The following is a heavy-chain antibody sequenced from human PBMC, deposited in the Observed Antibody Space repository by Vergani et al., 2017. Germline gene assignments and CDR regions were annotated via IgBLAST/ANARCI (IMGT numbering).Heavy chain of an antibody. Sequence: QVQLQESGPGLVKPSQTLSLTCTVSGGSISSGDYYWSWIRQPPGKGLEWLGYIYYSGSTYYNPSLKSRVTISVDTSKNQFSLKLSSVTAAYTAVYYCARAYDDILTWFDYWGQGTLVTVSS. D-gene: IGHD3-9*01. CDR1: GGSISSGDYY. CDR3: ARAYDDILTWFDY. CDR2: IYYSGST. J-gene: IGHJ4*02. V-gene: IGHV4-30-4*01.